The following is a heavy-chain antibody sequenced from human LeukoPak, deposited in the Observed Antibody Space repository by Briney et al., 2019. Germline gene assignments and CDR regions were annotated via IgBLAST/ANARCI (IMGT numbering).Heavy chain of an antibody. Sequence: PSETLSLTCTVSGGSISGFSWSWIRQPPGKGLKYIGSIYYSGGTDYNPSLRSRVTMSVDTSKNQISLRLSSVTAADTAVYYCVVSPNQDFFDYWGQGTLVTVS. CDR2: IYYSGGT. J-gene: IGHJ4*02. CDR3: VVSPNQDFFDY. CDR1: GGSISGFS. V-gene: IGHV4-59*08.